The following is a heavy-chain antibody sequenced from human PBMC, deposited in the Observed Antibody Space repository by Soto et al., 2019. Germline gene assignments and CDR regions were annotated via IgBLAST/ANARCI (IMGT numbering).Heavy chain of an antibody. D-gene: IGHD6-19*01. CDR2: ISSSGSTI. Sequence: QVQLVESGGGLVKPGGSLRLSCAASGFTFSDYYMSWIRQAPGKGLEWVSYISSSGSTIYYADSVKGRFTISRDNAKNSLDLQMNRLRAEDTAVYYCARVSIEQWLVLGAFDIWGQGTMVTVSS. J-gene: IGHJ3*02. CDR1: GFTFSDYY. V-gene: IGHV3-11*01. CDR3: ARVSIEQWLVLGAFDI.